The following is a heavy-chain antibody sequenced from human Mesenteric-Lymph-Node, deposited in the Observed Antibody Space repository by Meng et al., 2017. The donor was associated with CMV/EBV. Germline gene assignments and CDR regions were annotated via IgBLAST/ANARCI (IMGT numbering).Heavy chain of an antibody. D-gene: IGHD3-9*01. CDR3: ARGSSYDILTGYFDY. V-gene: IGHV4-34*01. J-gene: IGHJ4*02. CDR1: GGSFSGYY. Sequence: VHVRQWGAGLLKPSETLSVTCAVYGGSFSGYYWNWIRQSPEKGLEWIGEINHSGSTTYNPSFTSRIIISVDTSTNQISLNMSSVTAADTAVYYCARGSSYDILTGYFDYWGQGALVTVSS. CDR2: INHSGST.